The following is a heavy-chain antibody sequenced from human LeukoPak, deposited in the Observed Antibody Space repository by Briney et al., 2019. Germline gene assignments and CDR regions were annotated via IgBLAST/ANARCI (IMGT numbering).Heavy chain of an antibody. J-gene: IGHJ4*02. Sequence: ASVKVSCKASGYTFTKYGITWVRQAPGQGLEWMGWISPYNGNRNYAQKLQDRVTMTTDTSTSTAYTELRSLRSDDTAVHYCARGRGVYASSSTTFDYWGQGTLVTVSS. CDR1: GYTFTKYG. V-gene: IGHV1-18*01. D-gene: IGHD6-6*01. CDR2: ISPYNGNR. CDR3: ARGRGVYASSSTTFDY.